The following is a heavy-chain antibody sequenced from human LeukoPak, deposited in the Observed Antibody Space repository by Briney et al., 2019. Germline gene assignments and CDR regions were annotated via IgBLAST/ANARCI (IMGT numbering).Heavy chain of an antibody. V-gene: IGHV1-46*01. J-gene: IGHJ4*02. CDR1: GYTFTNYY. Sequence: ASVKVSCKASGYTFTNYYMHWVRQAPGQGLEWMGIINPRGGSTEYSHKFQGRLTMTSDTSTSTVYMELNSLRSEDTAVYFCARVGVTAATADYWGQGTLVTVSS. CDR3: ARVGVTAATADY. CDR2: INPRGGST. D-gene: IGHD6-25*01.